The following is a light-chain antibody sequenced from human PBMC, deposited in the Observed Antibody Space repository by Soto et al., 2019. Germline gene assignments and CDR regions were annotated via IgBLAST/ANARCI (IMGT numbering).Light chain of an antibody. J-gene: IGKJ1*01. CDR3: QQYNNWPST. CDR2: GAS. V-gene: IGKV3-15*01. Sequence: ILLTHSPFTLSLSPGLRSTLSLRASQSISDTLAWYQQKPGQAPRLLIHGASTRATGFPARFSGSGSGTDFTLTISSLQSEDFAVYYCQQYNNWPSTFGQGTKVDIK. CDR1: QSISDT.